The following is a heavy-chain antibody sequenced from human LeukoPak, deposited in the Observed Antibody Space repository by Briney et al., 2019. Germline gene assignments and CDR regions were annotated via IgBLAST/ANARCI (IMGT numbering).Heavy chain of an antibody. CDR1: GFTFSSYG. V-gene: IGHV3-33*06. J-gene: IGHJ6*02. CDR2: IWYDGSNK. D-gene: IGHD6-19*01. CDR3: AKDTYSSGPYYYYHYGMDV. Sequence: GGSLRLSCAASGFTFSSYGMHWVRQAPGKGLEWVAVIWYDGSNKYYADSVKGRFTISRDNSKNTLYLQMNSLRAEDTAVYYCAKDTYSSGPYYYYHYGMDVWGQGTTVTVSS.